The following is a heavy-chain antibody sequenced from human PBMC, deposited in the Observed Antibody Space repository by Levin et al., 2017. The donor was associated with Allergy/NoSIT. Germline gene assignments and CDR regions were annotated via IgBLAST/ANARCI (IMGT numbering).Heavy chain of an antibody. J-gene: IGHJ4*02. Sequence: PGGSLRLSCTASAFTFRNYYMHWVRQAPGMGLVWVSNILNDGTTNYADSVKGRFTNSRDNAKNTLYLQMNSLGEEDTAVYFCARGGCDRTSCLDHWGQGILVTVSS. CDR1: AFTFRNYY. V-gene: IGHV3-74*01. CDR3: ARGGCDRTSCLDH. D-gene: IGHD2-2*01. CDR2: ILNDGTT.